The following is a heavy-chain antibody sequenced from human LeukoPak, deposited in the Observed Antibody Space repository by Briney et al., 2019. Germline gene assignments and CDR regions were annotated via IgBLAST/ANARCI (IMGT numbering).Heavy chain of an antibody. Sequence: SQTLSLTCTVSGGSISSGDYYWSWIRQPPGKGLEWIGYIYYSGSTYYNPSLKSRVTISVDTSKKQFSLKLSSVTAADTAVYYCARRTSSSGAFDYWGQGTLVTVSS. CDR1: GGSISSGDYY. CDR2: IYYSGST. CDR3: ARRTSSSGAFDY. D-gene: IGHD6-6*01. V-gene: IGHV4-30-4*01. J-gene: IGHJ4*02.